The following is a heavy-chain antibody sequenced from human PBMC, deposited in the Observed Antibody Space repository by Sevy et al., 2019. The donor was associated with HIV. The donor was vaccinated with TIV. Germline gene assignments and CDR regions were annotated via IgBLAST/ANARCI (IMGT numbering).Heavy chain of an antibody. CDR1: GITFSSYT. Sequence: GGSLRLSCAASGITFSSYTINWVRQAPGKWLEWVSSISSSSNYIYYADSVKGRFTISRDNAKNSLYLQMNSLRAEDTAVYYCARVYSGYYNSWGQGSLVTVSS. CDR2: ISSSSNYI. V-gene: IGHV3-21*01. CDR3: ARVYSGYYNS. D-gene: IGHD1-26*01. J-gene: IGHJ4*02.